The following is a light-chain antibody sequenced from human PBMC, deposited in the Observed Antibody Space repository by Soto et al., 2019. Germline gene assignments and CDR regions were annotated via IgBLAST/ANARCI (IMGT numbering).Light chain of an antibody. CDR2: GPS. V-gene: IGKV1-27*01. CDR3: QKHNSAPYT. J-gene: IGKJ3*01. Sequence: DIQMTQSPSSLSVSVGDRVTITCRASQGLNTYVAWYQHKPGKVHKALIYGPSTLQSGVPSRFSGSGYGTEFTLTISSLQPEDVATYYCQKHNSAPYTLGPGTKVDIK. CDR1: QGLNTY.